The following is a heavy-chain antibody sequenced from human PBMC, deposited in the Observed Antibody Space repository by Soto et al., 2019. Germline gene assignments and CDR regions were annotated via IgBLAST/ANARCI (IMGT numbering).Heavy chain of an antibody. J-gene: IGHJ6*03. CDR2: ISYDGSNK. CDR1: GFTFSSYG. Sequence: GGSLILSCAASGFTFSSYGMHWVRQAPGKGLEWVAVISYDGSNKYDADSVKCRFTISRDNSKNTLYRQMNSLRAEDTAVYYCWKGRSSGYYFYYYYYMDVWGKGTTVTVSS. V-gene: IGHV3-30*18. CDR3: WKGRSSGYYFYYYYYMDV. D-gene: IGHD3-22*01.